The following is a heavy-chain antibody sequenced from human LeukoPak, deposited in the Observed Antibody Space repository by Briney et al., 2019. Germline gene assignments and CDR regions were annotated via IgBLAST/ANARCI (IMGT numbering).Heavy chain of an antibody. V-gene: IGHV3-7*01. CDR2: IKQGGSEK. J-gene: IGHJ4*02. Sequence: PGGSLRLSCAASGFTFSSYWMSWVRQAPGKGLEWVANIKQGGSEKYYVDSVKGRFTISRDNAKNSLYLQMNSLRAEDTAVYYCARDRGSYYYDSSGYYYDYWGQGTLVTVSS. CDR3: ARDRGSYYYDSSGYYYDY. D-gene: IGHD3-22*01. CDR1: GFTFSSYW.